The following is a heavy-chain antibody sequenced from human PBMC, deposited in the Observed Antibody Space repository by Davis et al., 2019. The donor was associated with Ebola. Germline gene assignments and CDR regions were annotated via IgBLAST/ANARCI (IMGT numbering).Heavy chain of an antibody. J-gene: IGHJ6*02. V-gene: IGHV3-33*01. D-gene: IGHD6-13*01. CDR2: IWYDGSNK. Sequence: PGGSLRLSCAASGFTFSSYGMHWVRQAPGKGLEWVAVIWYDGSNKYYADSVKGRFTISRDNSKNTLYLQMNSLRAEDTAVYYCARDGYRSSGGMDVWGQGTTVTVSS. CDR1: GFTFSSYG. CDR3: ARDGYRSSGGMDV.